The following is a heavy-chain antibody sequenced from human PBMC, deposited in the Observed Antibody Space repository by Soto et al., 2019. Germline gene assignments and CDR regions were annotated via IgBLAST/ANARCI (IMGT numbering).Heavy chain of an antibody. Sequence: QVQLVQSGAEVKNPGASVKVSCKASGYTFTRYGIGWARQDPGQGLEWIGWINTYNGNTNYAQNVQGRVTLTTDTSTSTAYMELRSLRYNDTAIYYCAMVDVYVTPSPQDVWGQGTTVIVSS. CDR2: INTYNGNT. CDR3: AMVDVYVTPSPQDV. D-gene: IGHD3-16*01. V-gene: IGHV1-18*01. J-gene: IGHJ6*02. CDR1: GYTFTRYG.